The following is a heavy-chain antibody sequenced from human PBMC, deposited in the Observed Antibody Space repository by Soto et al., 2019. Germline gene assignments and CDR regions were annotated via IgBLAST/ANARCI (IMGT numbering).Heavy chain of an antibody. V-gene: IGHV4-59*01. CDR2: IYYSGST. Sequence: SETLSLTCTVSGGSISSFYWSWIRQPPGKGLEWIGYIYYSGSTNYNPSLKSRVTISVDTSKNQFSLKLSSVTAADTAVYYCARVRDTAMGYYGMDVWGQGTTVTVSS. D-gene: IGHD5-18*01. J-gene: IGHJ6*02. CDR3: ARVRDTAMGYYGMDV. CDR1: GGSISSFY.